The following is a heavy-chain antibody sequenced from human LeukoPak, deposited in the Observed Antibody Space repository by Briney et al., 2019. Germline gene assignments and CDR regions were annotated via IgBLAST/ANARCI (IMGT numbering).Heavy chain of an antibody. J-gene: IGHJ4*02. V-gene: IGHV1-18*01. CDR3: ARDGRIQLWSSQVDY. CDR1: GYTFTSYG. D-gene: IGHD5-18*01. Sequence: GASVKVSCKASGYTFTSYGISWVRQAPGQGLEWMGWISAYNGNTNYAQKLQGRVIMTTDTSTSTAYMELRSLRSDDTAVYYCARDGRIQLWSSQVDYWGQGTLVTVSS. CDR2: ISAYNGNT.